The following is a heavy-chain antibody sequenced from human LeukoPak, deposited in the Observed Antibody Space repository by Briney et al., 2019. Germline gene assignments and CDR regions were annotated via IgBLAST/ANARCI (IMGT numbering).Heavy chain of an antibody. Sequence: GGSLRLSCAASGFTFSSYAMHWVRQAPGKGLEWVAVISYDGSNKYYADSVKGRFTISRDNSKNTLYLQMNSLRAEDTAVYYCARGPYSGYDGDYYHYYGMDVWGQGTTVTVSS. J-gene: IGHJ6*02. CDR2: ISYDGSNK. D-gene: IGHD5-12*01. CDR3: ARGPYSGYDGDYYHYYGMDV. CDR1: GFTFSSYA. V-gene: IGHV3-30-3*01.